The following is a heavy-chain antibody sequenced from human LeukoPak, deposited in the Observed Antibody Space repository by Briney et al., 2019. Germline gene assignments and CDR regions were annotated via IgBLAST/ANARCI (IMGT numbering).Heavy chain of an antibody. D-gene: IGHD1-26*01. V-gene: IGHV3-11*03. Sequence: GWSLSLSRACSGFTHLDYYMLWIRPPPGKGLEGVSYISWGSSDTNYAHSEKGQFTISRDNAKKSLFLQMNSLRVEDTAVYYCARTMGSTASYNYYGMDVWGRGATVTVSS. CDR2: ISWGSSDT. CDR3: ARTMGSTASYNYYGMDV. J-gene: IGHJ6*02. CDR1: GFTHLDYY.